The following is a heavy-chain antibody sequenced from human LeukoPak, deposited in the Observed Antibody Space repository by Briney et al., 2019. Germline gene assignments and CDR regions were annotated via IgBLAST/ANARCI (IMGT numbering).Heavy chain of an antibody. CDR3: ARVAVAQYYFDY. CDR1: GYTFTNYG. J-gene: IGHJ4*02. Sequence: ASVKVSCKASGYTFTNYGINWLRQAPGQGLEWMGWISAYNGNTNYAQKFQGRVTITTDTSTSTAYVELRSLTFDDTAVYYCARVAVAQYYFDYWGQGTLVTVSS. CDR2: ISAYNGNT. D-gene: IGHD4-23*01. V-gene: IGHV1-18*01.